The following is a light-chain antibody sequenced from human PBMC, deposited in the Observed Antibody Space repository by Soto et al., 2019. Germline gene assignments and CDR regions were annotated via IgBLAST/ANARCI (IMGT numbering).Light chain of an antibody. V-gene: IGLV2-14*01. Sequence: QSSLTQPASVSGSPGQSIAISCTGTSGDVGSYNFVSWYQQHPGKAPKLMIYDVSARPPGVSNRFSGSKSGNTASLTISGLQAEDEADYYCSSYTSTSTLVFGGGNKVTVL. CDR2: DVS. CDR1: SGDVGSYNF. J-gene: IGLJ2*01. CDR3: SSYTSTSTLV.